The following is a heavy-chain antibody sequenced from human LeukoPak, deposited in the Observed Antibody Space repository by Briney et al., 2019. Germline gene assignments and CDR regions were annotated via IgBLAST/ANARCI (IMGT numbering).Heavy chain of an antibody. CDR2: INHSGST. V-gene: IGHV4-34*01. D-gene: IGHD3-3*01. J-gene: IGHJ4*02. CDR3: ATDPFWSGYTFDY. CDR1: GGSFSGYY. Sequence: SETLSLTCAVYGGSFSGYYWSWIRQPPGKGLDWIGEINHSGSTNYNPSLKSRATISVDTSKNQFSLKLSSVTAADTAVYYCATDPFWSGYTFDYSGQGTLVTVSS.